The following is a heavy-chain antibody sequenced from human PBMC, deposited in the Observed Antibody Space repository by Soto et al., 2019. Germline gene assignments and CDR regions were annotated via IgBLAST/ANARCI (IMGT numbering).Heavy chain of an antibody. V-gene: IGHV3-30-3*02. CDR3: AKRVYYYYGMDV. J-gene: IGHJ6*02. Sequence: HPGGSLRLSCAASGFTFSSYAMHWVRQAPGKGLEWVAVISYDGSNKYYADSVKGRYTISRDNSKNTLYLQMNSLRAEDTAVYYCAKRVYYYYGMDVWGQGTTVTVSS. CDR1: GFTFSSYA. CDR2: ISYDGSNK.